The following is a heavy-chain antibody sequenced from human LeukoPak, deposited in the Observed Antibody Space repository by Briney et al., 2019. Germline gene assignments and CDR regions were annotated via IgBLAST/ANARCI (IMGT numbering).Heavy chain of an antibody. CDR2: IYYSGST. CDR3: ARSGIYDYVWGSYRYPFDY. Sequence: PSETLSLTCTVSGGSISSYYWSWIGQPPGKGLEWIGYIYYSGSTNYNPSLKSRVTISVDTSKNQFSLKLSSVTAADTAVYYCARSGIYDYVWGSYRYPFDYWGQGTLVTVSS. J-gene: IGHJ4*02. CDR1: GGSISSYY. D-gene: IGHD3-16*02. V-gene: IGHV4-59*01.